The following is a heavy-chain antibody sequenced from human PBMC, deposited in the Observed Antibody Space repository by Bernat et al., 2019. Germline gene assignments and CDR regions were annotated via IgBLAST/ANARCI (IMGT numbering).Heavy chain of an antibody. J-gene: IGHJ4*02. D-gene: IGHD1-26*01. CDR2: ISSSSSYI. Sequence: EVQLVESGGGLVKPGGSLRLSCAASGFTFSSYSMNWVRQAPGKGLEWVSSISSSSSYIYYADSVKCRFTISRDNAKNSLYLQMNSLRAEDTAVYYCARDLYSDLPFDYWGQGTLVTVSS. CDR3: ARDLYSDLPFDY. CDR1: GFTFSSYS. V-gene: IGHV3-21*01.